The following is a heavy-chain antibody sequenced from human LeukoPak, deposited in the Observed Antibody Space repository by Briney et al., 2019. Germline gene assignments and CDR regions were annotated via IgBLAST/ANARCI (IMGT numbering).Heavy chain of an antibody. J-gene: IGHJ6*03. V-gene: IGHV3-21*01. CDR2: ISSSGGYI. Sequence: GGSLRLSCAASGFTFSSYSMNWVRQAPGKGLEWVSSISSSGGYIYYADSVKGRFTSSRDNAKISLYLQMNSLRAEDTAVYYCARWPQKYYYDSSGYPPPYYYYMDVWGKGTTVTVSS. CDR3: ARWPQKYYYDSSGYPPPYYYYMDV. D-gene: IGHD3-22*01. CDR1: GFTFSSYS.